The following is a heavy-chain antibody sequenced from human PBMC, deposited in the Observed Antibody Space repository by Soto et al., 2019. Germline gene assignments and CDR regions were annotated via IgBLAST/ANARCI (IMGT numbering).Heavy chain of an antibody. D-gene: IGHD3-22*01. CDR3: ARPTRYYYDTSDQSAWFDP. V-gene: IGHV1-69*12. Sequence: QVHLVQSGAEVKKPGSSVKVSCKASGGTFSSYAISWVRQAPGQGLEWMGGIIPIFGTANYAQKFQGRVTITADEXXSXAXXELRSLRSEDTAIYYCARPTRYYYDTSDQSAWFDPWGQGTLVTVSS. CDR2: IIPIFGTA. J-gene: IGHJ5*02. CDR1: GGTFSSYA.